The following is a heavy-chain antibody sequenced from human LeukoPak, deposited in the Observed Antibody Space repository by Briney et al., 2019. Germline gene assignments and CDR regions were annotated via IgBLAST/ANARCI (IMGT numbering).Heavy chain of an antibody. D-gene: IGHD3-10*01. J-gene: IGHJ5*02. Sequence: EASVKVSSKASGYTFTGYYMHWVRQAPGQGLEWMGWINPNSDGTNYAQKFQGRVTMTRDTSISTAYMELSRLRSDDTAVYYCARDGGITMVRGEFDPWGQGTLVTVSS. V-gene: IGHV1-2*02. CDR3: ARDGGITMVRGEFDP. CDR1: GYTFTGYY. CDR2: INPNSDGT.